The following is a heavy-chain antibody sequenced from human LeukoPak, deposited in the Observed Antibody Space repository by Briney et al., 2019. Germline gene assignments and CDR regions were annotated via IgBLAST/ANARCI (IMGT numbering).Heavy chain of an antibody. D-gene: IGHD5-18*01. J-gene: IGHJ4*02. CDR1: AFTFSRYW. Sequence: GGSLRLSCAASAFTFSRYWMTWVRQAPGKGLEWVANIKEDGSEKNYVDSVKGRFTISRDNAKNSLYLQMNSLRAEDTAVYYCARDLYSGPNTDYWGQGTLVTVSS. CDR2: IKEDGSEK. V-gene: IGHV3-7*01. CDR3: ARDLYSGPNTDY.